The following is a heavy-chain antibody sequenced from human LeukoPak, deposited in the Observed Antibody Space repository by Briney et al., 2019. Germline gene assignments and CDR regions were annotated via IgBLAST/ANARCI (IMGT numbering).Heavy chain of an antibody. CDR3: ASSGYSYGYYFDY. Sequence: SETLSLTCTVSGGSISSGSYYWSWIRQPAGKGLEWIGRIYTSGSTNYNPSPKSRVTISVDTSKNQFSLKLSSVTAADTAVYYCASSGYSYGYYFDYWGQGTLVTVSS. J-gene: IGHJ4*02. CDR1: GGSISSGSYY. D-gene: IGHD5-18*01. CDR2: IYTSGST. V-gene: IGHV4-61*02.